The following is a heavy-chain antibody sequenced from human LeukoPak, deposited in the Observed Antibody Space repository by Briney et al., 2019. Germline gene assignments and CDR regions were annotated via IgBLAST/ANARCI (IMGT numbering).Heavy chain of an antibody. J-gene: IGHJ4*02. Sequence: SCKASGGTFSSYGMHWVRQAPGRGLEWVAIISYDGGNIYYADSVRGRFTISRDNSKNTLYLQMNSLRAEDTAVYYCAKDLSRRSSSFDYWGQGTLVTVSS. D-gene: IGHD2-2*01. V-gene: IGHV3-30*18. CDR2: ISYDGGNI. CDR3: AKDLSRRSSSFDY. CDR1: GGTFSSYG.